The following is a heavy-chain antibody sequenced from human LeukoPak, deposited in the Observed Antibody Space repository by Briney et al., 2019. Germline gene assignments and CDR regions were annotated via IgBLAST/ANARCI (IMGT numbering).Heavy chain of an antibody. CDR1: GFTFSSYA. Sequence: GGSLRLSCAASGFTFSSYAMHWVRQAPGKGLEYVSAISSNGGSTYYANSVKGRFAISRDNSKNTLYLQMGSLRAEDMAVYYCARLDCSSTSCYHYFDYWGQGTLVTVSS. V-gene: IGHV3-64*01. D-gene: IGHD2-2*01. J-gene: IGHJ4*02. CDR2: ISSNGGST. CDR3: ARLDCSSTSCYHYFDY.